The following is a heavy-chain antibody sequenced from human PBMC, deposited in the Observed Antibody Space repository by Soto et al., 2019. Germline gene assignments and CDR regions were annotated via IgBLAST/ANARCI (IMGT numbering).Heavy chain of an antibody. Sequence: SETLSLTCPVSGGSISSYYWIWFRQPPGKGLEWIGYIHYSGRTNYNPSLKSRVTISVETSKNQFSLKLSSVVAADTVVYYCARDLTVGGWFDPWGQGMLVTVSS. D-gene: IGHD2-21*02. CDR2: IHYSGRT. CDR3: ARDLTVGGWFDP. J-gene: IGHJ5*02. CDR1: GGSISSYY. V-gene: IGHV4-59*01.